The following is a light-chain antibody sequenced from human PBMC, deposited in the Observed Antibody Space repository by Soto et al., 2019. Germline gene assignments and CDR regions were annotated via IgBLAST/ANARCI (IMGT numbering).Light chain of an antibody. J-gene: IGLJ1*01. CDR1: SSDVGGYNY. Sequence: QSALTPPASVSGSPRQSITISCTGTSSDVGGYNYVSWYQQHPGKAPKLMIYGVSNRPSGVSNRFSGSKSGNTASLTISGLQAEDEADYYCSSYTSSSTLGVFGTGTKVTVL. V-gene: IGLV2-14*01. CDR3: SSYTSSSTLGV. CDR2: GVS.